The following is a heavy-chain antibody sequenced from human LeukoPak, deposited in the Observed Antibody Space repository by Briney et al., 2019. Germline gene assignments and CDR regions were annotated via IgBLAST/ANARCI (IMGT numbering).Heavy chain of an antibody. J-gene: IGHJ4*02. CDR3: ARGGDVGYCSSTSCYGNFDY. D-gene: IGHD2-2*01. Sequence: ASVKVSCKASGYTFTGYYMHWVRQAPGQGLEWMGWINPNSGGTNYAQKFQGRVSMTRDTSISTAYIELSRLRSDDTAVYYCARGGDVGYCSSTSCYGNFDYWGQGTLVSVSS. CDR2: INPNSGGT. V-gene: IGHV1-2*02. CDR1: GYTFTGYY.